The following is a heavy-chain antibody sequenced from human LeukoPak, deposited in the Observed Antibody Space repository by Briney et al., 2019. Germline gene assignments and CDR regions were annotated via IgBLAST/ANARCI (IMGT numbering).Heavy chain of an antibody. Sequence: GESLRLSCAASGFTFSSYSMNWVRQASGKGLEWVSYISSASNTIYYADSVKGRFTISRDNAKNSLYLQMNSLRAEDTAMYYCARDGWFGDYNWFDPRGQGTLVTVSS. CDR3: ARDGWFGDYNWFDP. CDR2: ISSASNTI. CDR1: GFTFSSYS. D-gene: IGHD3-10*01. V-gene: IGHV3-48*01. J-gene: IGHJ5*02.